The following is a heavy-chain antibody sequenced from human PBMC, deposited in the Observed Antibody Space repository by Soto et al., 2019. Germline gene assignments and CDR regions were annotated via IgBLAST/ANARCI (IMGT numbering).Heavy chain of an antibody. Sequence: QVQLQQWGAGLLKPSETLSLTCAVYGGSFSGYYWSWIRQPPGKGLEWIGEINHSGSTNYNPSLKSRVTISVDTSKNQFSLKLSSVTAADTAVYYCAASWIQLWLGKGGMDVWGQGTTVTVSS. CDR3: AASWIQLWLGKGGMDV. CDR2: INHSGST. J-gene: IGHJ6*02. D-gene: IGHD5-18*01. CDR1: GGSFSGYY. V-gene: IGHV4-34*01.